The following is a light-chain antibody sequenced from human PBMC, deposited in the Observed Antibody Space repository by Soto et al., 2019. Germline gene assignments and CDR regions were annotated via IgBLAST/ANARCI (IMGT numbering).Light chain of an antibody. CDR3: SSYAGSNTVV. J-gene: IGLJ2*01. CDR2: EVS. V-gene: IGLV2-8*01. Sequence: QSALSQPPSASGSPGQSVTISCTGTSSDVGGYNYVSWYQQHPGKAPKLMIYEVSKRPSGVPDRFSGSKSGNTASLTVSGLQADDDSDYYCSSYAGSNTVVFGEGTQLNVL. CDR1: SSDVGGYNY.